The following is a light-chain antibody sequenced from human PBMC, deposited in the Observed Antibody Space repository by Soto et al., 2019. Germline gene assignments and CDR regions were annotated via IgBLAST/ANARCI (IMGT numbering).Light chain of an antibody. CDR2: LGS. CDR3: MEALQSPRT. Sequence: DVVMTQSPLSLPVTPGEPASISCRSSQTLLNSNGYNYLDWYLQRPGQSPQLLIFLGSNRASGVPDRFIRSRLGTDFTLKIGSVEAEEVGVYYCMEALQSPRTCGKGTKLEIK. V-gene: IGKV2-28*01. CDR1: QTLLNSNGYNY. J-gene: IGKJ2*02.